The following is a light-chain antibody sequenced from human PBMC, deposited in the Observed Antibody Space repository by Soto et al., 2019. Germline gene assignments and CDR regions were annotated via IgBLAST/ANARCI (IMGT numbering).Light chain of an antibody. J-gene: IGKJ1*01. CDR3: QQSYSTPWT. CDR2: AAS. V-gene: IGKV1-39*01. CDR1: QSISRF. Sequence: DIQMTQSPSSLSASVGDRVTITCRASQSISRFLNWYQQKSGEAPKLLIYAASRLQSGVPSRFSGSGSGTDFTLTISSLQPEDFPTYYCQQSYSTPWTFGQGTKVEIK.